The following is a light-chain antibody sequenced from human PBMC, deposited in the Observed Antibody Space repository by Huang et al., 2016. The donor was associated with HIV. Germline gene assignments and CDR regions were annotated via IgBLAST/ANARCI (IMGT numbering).Light chain of an antibody. V-gene: IGKV3-15*01. J-gene: IGKJ2*01. CDR2: ASS. CDR3: QQYNYWPYT. Sequence: DTVMTQSPATLSVSPGERATVSCRASQSVNINLAWYQQKPGQAPRLLIYASSTRAPGIPARFSGSGAGTEFTLSISSLQSEDFALYYCQQYNYWPYTFGQGTKLEIK. CDR1: QSVNIN.